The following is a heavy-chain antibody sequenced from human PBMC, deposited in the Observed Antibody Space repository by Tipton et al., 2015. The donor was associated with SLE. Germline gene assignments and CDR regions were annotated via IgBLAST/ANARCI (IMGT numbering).Heavy chain of an antibody. J-gene: IGHJ4*02. CDR1: GFTFSSYS. CDR2: ISSSSSYI. V-gene: IGHV3-21*01. D-gene: IGHD5-18*01. CDR3: ARDPDPYVRYSYGYFDY. Sequence: SLRLSCAASGFTFSSYSMNWVRQAPGKGLEWVSSISSSSSYIYYADSVKGRFTISRDNSKNTLYLQMNSLRAEDTAVYYCARDPDPYVRYSYGYFDYWGQGTLVTVSS.